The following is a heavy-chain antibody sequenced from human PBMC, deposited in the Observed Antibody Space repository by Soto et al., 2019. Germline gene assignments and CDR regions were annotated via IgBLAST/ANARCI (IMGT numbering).Heavy chain of an antibody. D-gene: IGHD2-2*01. CDR3: ARTISRDGGAFDI. Sequence: PSETLSLTCTVSGGSISSYYWSWIRQPPGKGLGWIGYIYYSGSTNYNPSLKSRVTISVDTSKNQFSLKLSSVTAADTAVYYCARTISRDGGAFDIWGQGTMVTVSS. V-gene: IGHV4-59*01. J-gene: IGHJ3*02. CDR2: IYYSGST. CDR1: GGSISSYY.